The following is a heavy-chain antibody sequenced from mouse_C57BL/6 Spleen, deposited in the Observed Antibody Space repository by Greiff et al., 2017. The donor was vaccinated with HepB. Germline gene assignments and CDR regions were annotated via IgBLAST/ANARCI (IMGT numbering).Heavy chain of an antibody. CDR2: ISSGSSTI. D-gene: IGHD2-4*01. Sequence: EVMLVESGGGLVKPGGSLKLSCAASGFTFSDYGMHWVRQAPEKGLEWVAYISSGSSTIYYADTVKGRFTISRDNAKNTLFLQMTSLRSEDTAMYYCARGDYDKAYWYFDVWGTGTTVTVSS. CDR1: GFTFSDYG. J-gene: IGHJ1*03. V-gene: IGHV5-17*01. CDR3: ARGDYDKAYWYFDV.